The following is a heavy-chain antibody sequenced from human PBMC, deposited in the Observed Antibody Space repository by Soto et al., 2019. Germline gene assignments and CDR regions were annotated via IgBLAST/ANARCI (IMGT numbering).Heavy chain of an antibody. CDR3: AKDLEGYCSSTSCYTYFGLDV. CDR1: GFTFSSYV. V-gene: IGHV3-30*18. CDR2: ISYDGSNK. Sequence: GSLRLSCAASGFTFSSYVMHWVRQAPGKGLEWVAVISYDGSNKYYADSVKGRFTISRDNSKHTLFLQMNSLRPEDTAVYYCAKDLEGYCSSTSCYTYFGLDVWGQGTTVTVSS. J-gene: IGHJ6*02. D-gene: IGHD2-2*01.